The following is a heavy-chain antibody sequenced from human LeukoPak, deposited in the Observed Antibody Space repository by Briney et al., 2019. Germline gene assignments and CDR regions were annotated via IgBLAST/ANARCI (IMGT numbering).Heavy chain of an antibody. D-gene: IGHD3-22*01. CDR1: GGSISSGGYS. CDR3: ARGDYYDSSALDY. Sequence: SSQTLSLTCAVSGGSISSGGYSWSWIRQPPGKGLEWIGYIYHSGSTYYNPSLKSRVTISVDRSKNQFSLKLSSVTAADTAVYYCARGDYYDSSALDYWGQGTLVTVSS. V-gene: IGHV4-30-2*01. CDR2: IYHSGST. J-gene: IGHJ4*02.